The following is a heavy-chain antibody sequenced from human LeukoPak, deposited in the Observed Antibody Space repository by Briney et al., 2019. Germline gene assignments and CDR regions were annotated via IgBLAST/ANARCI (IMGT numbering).Heavy chain of an antibody. CDR2: ISSTSNYI. V-gene: IGHV3-21*01. CDR3: ARAESFYRSGSYPPRDH. CDR1: GFTFNTYT. Sequence: GGSLRLSCAASGFTFNTYTMNWVRQAPGKGLEWVSSISSTSNYIYYADSVKGRFTISRDNANNSLYLQMDSLRVEDTAVYYCARAESFYRSGSYPPRDHWGQGTLVSVSS. J-gene: IGHJ4*02. D-gene: IGHD3-10*01.